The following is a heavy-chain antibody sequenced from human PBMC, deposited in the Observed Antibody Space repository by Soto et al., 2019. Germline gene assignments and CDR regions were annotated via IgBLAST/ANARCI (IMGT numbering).Heavy chain of an antibody. Sequence: QVHLVQSGAEVKKPGASVKVSCKCSGYTFTSHGITWVRQAPGQGLEWMGWISAHNGNTDYAQKLQGRVTVTRDTSTSTTYMELRSLRSDDTAVYYCARGRYWDYWGQGALVTVSS. D-gene: IGHD2-8*02. CDR1: GYTFTSHG. J-gene: IGHJ4*02. V-gene: IGHV1-18*01. CDR3: ARGRYWDY. CDR2: ISAHNGNT.